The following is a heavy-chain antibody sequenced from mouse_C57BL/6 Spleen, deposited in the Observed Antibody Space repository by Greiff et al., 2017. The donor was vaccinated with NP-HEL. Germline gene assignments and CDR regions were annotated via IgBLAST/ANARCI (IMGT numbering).Heavy chain of an antibody. CDR1: GYTFTDYN. Sequence: EVKLQESGPELVKPGASVKMSCKASGYTFTDYNMHWVKQSHGKSLEWIGYINPNNGGTSYNQKFKGKATLTVNKSSSTAYMELRSLTSEDSAVYYCARQLRLRGFAYWGQGTLVTVSA. J-gene: IGHJ3*01. D-gene: IGHD3-2*02. CDR3: ARQLRLRGFAY. CDR2: INPNNGGT. V-gene: IGHV1-22*01.